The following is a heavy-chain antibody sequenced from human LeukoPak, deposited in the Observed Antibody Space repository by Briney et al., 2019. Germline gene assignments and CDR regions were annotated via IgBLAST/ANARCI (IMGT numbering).Heavy chain of an antibody. CDR3: TTDPPGGF. V-gene: IGHV3-15*01. J-gene: IGHJ4*02. D-gene: IGHD6-25*01. Sequence: GGSLRLSCAGSGFIFSNAWMIWVRQAPGKGLEWVGRIKDKAYGGTMDYAAPVKGRFTISRDDSKNTLYLQMNNLDTEGTAVYYCTTDPPGGFWGQGTLVTVSS. CDR2: IKDKAYGGTM. CDR1: GFIFSNAW.